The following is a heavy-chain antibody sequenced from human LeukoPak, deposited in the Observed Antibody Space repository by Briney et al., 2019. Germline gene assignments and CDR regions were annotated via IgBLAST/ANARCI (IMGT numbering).Heavy chain of an antibody. CDR2: ISAYNGNT. CDR1: GYTFTSYG. V-gene: IGHV1-18*01. J-gene: IGHJ6*03. D-gene: IGHD2-15*01. Sequence: ASVKVSCKASGYTFTSYGISWVRQAPGQGLEWMGWISAYNGNTNYAQKLQGRVTITADKSTSTAYMELSSLRSEDTAVYYCARTRGCSGGSCYRNYYYYMDVWGKGTTVTVSS. CDR3: ARTRGCSGGSCYRNYYYYMDV.